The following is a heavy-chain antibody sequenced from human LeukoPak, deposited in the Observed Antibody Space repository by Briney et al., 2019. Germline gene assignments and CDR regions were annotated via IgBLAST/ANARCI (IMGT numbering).Heavy chain of an antibody. D-gene: IGHD4-17*01. Sequence: ASVKVSCKASGYTFPDYYIHWVRQAPGHALEWIAFINCHSGVTHFAQKFQGRVTVTRDTSISTVYLDMIRMRSDDTAVYYCARKGRIYGDYDYWGWGTLVTVSS. J-gene: IGHJ4*02. CDR2: INCHSGVT. CDR3: ARKGRIYGDYDY. V-gene: IGHV1-2*02. CDR1: GYTFPDYY.